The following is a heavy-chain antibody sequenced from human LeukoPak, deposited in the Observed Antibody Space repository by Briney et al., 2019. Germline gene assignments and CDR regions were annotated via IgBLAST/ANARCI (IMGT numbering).Heavy chain of an antibody. D-gene: IGHD4-11*01. CDR3: VRGLITVPNWFDP. CDR2: ISSSSSYI. J-gene: IGHJ5*02. Sequence: PGGSLRLSCAASGFTFSSYSMNWVRQAPGKGLEWVSSISSSSSYIYYADSVKGRFTISRDNAKNSLNLQMNSLRAEDTAVYYCVRGLITVPNWFDPWGQGTLVTVSS. V-gene: IGHV3-21*01. CDR1: GFTFSSYS.